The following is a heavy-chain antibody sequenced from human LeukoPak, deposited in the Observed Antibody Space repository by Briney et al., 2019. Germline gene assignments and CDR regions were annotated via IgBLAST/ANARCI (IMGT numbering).Heavy chain of an antibody. D-gene: IGHD5-18*01. CDR3: ARVGISVDTAMATTY. J-gene: IGHJ4*02. Sequence: ASVKVSCKASGYTFTSYAMNWVRQAPGQGLEWMGWISAYNGNTNYAQKLQGRVTMTTDTSTSTAYMELRSLRSDDTAVYYCARVGISVDTAMATTYWGQGTLVTVSS. CDR1: GYTFTSYA. V-gene: IGHV1-18*01. CDR2: ISAYNGNT.